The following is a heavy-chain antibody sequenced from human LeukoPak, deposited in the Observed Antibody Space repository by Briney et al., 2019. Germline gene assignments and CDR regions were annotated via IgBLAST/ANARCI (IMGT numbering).Heavy chain of an antibody. Sequence: ASVKVSCKTSGYTFTGYYMHGVRQAPGQGLEWMGWINPNSGDTKYAQSVQGRVTMTRDTSISTIYMELSRLRSDDTAVYYCAGGIGRYSSSYFDYWGQGTLVTVSS. V-gene: IGHV1-2*02. CDR2: INPNSGDT. CDR1: GYTFTGYY. CDR3: AGGIGRYSSSYFDY. J-gene: IGHJ4*02. D-gene: IGHD1-26*01.